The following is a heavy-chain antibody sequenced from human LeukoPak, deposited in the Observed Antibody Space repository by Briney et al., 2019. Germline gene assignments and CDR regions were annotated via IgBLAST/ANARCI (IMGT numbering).Heavy chain of an antibody. D-gene: IGHD3-22*01. CDR3: STTYYYDSSEGY. CDR2: IKSKTDGGTT. CDR1: GFIFSSFD. Sequence: GGSLRLSCTASGFIFSSFDISWVRQAPGKGLEWVGRIKSKTDGGTTDYAAPVKGRFTISRDDSKNTLYLQMNSLKTEDTAVYYCSTTYYYDSSEGYWGQGTLVTVSS. J-gene: IGHJ4*02. V-gene: IGHV3-15*07.